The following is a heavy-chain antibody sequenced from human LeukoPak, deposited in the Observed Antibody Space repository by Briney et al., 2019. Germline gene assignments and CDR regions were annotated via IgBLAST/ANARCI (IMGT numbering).Heavy chain of an antibody. Sequence: SETLSLTCTVSGGSISSYYWSWIRQPAGKGLEWIGRIYTSGSTNYNPSLKSRVTMSVDTSKNQFSLKLSSVTAADTAVYYCARDLGYCSGGSCYGHYWGQGTLVTVSS. D-gene: IGHD2-15*01. V-gene: IGHV4-4*07. CDR3: ARDLGYCSGGSCYGHY. CDR1: GGSISSYY. CDR2: IYTSGST. J-gene: IGHJ4*02.